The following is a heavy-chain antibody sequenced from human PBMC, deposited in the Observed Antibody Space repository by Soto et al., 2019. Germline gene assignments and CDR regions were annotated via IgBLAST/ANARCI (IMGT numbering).Heavy chain of an antibody. Sequence: SETLSLTCTVSGGSISSSSYYWGWLRQPPGMGLEWIGSIYYSGSTYYSPSLKSRVTISVDTSKNQFSLKLSSVPAADTAVYYCARHSGYSCGWYRSWWFDPWGQGTLVTVSS. V-gene: IGHV4-39*01. CDR3: ARHSGYSCGWYRSWWFDP. CDR2: IYYSGST. J-gene: IGHJ5*02. D-gene: IGHD6-19*01. CDR1: GGSISSSSYY.